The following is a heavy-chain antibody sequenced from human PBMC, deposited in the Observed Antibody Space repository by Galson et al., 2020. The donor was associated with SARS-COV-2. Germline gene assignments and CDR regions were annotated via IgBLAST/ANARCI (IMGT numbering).Heavy chain of an antibody. CDR1: GFVFGNYA. D-gene: IGHD3-3*02. Sequence: GESLKISCVASGFVFGNYAFHWVRQAPGKGLEWVAAISFDGSKKSYIDSVQGRFTVSRDNSKDTLYLQMNNLRAEDTAVYYCARTLTIFIHWFDPWGQGTPVTVSS. CDR2: ISFDGSKK. CDR3: ARTLTIFIHWFDP. J-gene: IGHJ5*02. V-gene: IGHV3-30*04.